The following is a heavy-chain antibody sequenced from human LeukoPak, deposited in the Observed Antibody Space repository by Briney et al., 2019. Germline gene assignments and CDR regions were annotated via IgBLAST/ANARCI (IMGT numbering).Heavy chain of an antibody. CDR3: ARGLNAVTIFGVVFDAFDI. V-gene: IGHV1-8*01. Sequence: GASVNVSRKASGYTFTSYDINWVRQATGQGLEWMGWMNPNSGNTGYAQKFQGRVTITRNTSISTAYMELSSLRSEDTAVYYCARGLNAVTIFGVVFDAFDIWGQGTMVTVSS. D-gene: IGHD3-3*01. CDR1: GYTFTSYD. CDR2: MNPNSGNT. J-gene: IGHJ3*02.